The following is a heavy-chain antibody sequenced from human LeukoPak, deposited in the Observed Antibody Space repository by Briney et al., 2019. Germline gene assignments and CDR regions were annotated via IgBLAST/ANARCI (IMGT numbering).Heavy chain of an antibody. CDR1: GGSISSGGYY. Sequence: PSQTLSLTCTVSGGSISSGGYYWSWISQLPGKGLEWIGYIYYSGSTSYNPSLKSRVTISVDTSKNQFSLTVSSVTAADTAVYYCARGHNSGWYNWFDPWGQGTLVTVSS. D-gene: IGHD6-19*01. J-gene: IGHJ5*02. CDR2: IYYSGST. CDR3: ARGHNSGWYNWFDP. V-gene: IGHV4-31*03.